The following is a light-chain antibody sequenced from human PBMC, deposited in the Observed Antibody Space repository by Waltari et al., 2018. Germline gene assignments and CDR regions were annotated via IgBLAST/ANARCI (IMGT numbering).Light chain of an antibody. V-gene: IGKV1-39*01. CDR2: AAS. CDR3: QQSYSTPRT. J-gene: IGKJ1*01. Sequence: DIQMTQSPSSLSASVGDRVTITCRASQSISSYLNWYQQKPGQAPKPLIYAASSLQSGVPSRFSGSGSGTDFTLTISSLQPEDFATYYCQQSYSTPRTFDQGTKVEIK. CDR1: QSISSY.